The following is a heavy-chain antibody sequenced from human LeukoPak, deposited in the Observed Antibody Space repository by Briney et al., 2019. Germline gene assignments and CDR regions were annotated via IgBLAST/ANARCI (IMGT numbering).Heavy chain of an antibody. V-gene: IGHV3-21*01. D-gene: IGHD6-6*01. CDR1: GFTFGSYS. J-gene: IGHJ6*02. CDR3: ARDLVDYSSSAYYGMDV. Sequence: GGSLRLPWAASGFTFGSYSMNWVSQAPGRWLEWVSSISSSSSYIYYADSVKGRFTISRDNAKNSLYLQMNSLRAEDTAVYYCARDLVDYSSSAYYGMDVWGQGTTVTVSS. CDR2: ISSSSSYI.